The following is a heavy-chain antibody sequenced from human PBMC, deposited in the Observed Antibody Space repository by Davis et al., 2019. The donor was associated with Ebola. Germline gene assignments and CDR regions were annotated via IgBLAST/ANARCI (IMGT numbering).Heavy chain of an antibody. V-gene: IGHV4-34*01. J-gene: IGHJ6*02. CDR3: ARHEAYSDTLYGMDV. CDR2: INHSGST. Sequence: GSLRLSCAVYGGSFSGYYWSWIRQPPGKGLEWIGEINHSGSTNYNPSLKSRVTISVDTSKNQFSLKLSSVTAADTAVYYCARHEAYSDTLYGMDVWGQGTTITVSS. D-gene: IGHD6-13*01. CDR1: GGSFSGYY.